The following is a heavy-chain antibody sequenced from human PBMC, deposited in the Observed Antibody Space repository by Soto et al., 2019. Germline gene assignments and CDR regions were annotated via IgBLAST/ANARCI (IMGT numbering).Heavy chain of an antibody. CDR3: AKEDIVLMVYARYGMDV. V-gene: IGHV4-4*07. CDR2: IYTSGST. J-gene: IGHJ6*02. D-gene: IGHD2-8*01. Sequence: SETLSLTCTVSGGSISSYYWSWIRQPAGKGLEWIGRIYTSGSTNYNPSLKSRVTMSVDTSKNQFSLKLSSVTAADTAVYYCAKEDIVLMVYARYGMDVWGQGTTVTSP. CDR1: GGSISSYY.